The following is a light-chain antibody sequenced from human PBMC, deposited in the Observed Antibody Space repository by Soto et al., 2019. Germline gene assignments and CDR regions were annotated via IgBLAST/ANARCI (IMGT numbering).Light chain of an antibody. Sequence: DIQMTQSPSSLSASVGDRVTITCRASLSISNYLNWYQQKPEKAPKLLIYAASTLQSGVPSSFSGSGSGTDFTLTISSLQPEYFATYYCQQTYSTPLTFGGGSKLDIK. CDR3: QQTYSTPLT. J-gene: IGKJ4*01. V-gene: IGKV1-39*01. CDR2: AAS. CDR1: LSISNY.